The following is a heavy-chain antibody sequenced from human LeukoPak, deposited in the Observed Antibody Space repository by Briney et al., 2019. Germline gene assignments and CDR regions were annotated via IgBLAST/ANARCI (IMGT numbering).Heavy chain of an antibody. CDR1: GGTFSSYA. Sequence: ASVKVSCRASGGTFSSYAISWVRQAPGQGLEWMGGIIPIFGTANYAQKFQGRVTITTDESTSTAYMELSSLRSEDTAVYYCARDLPGAYCGGDCYSYYAFDIWGQGTMVTVSS. V-gene: IGHV1-69*05. J-gene: IGHJ3*02. D-gene: IGHD2-21*01. CDR2: IIPIFGTA. CDR3: ARDLPGAYCGGDCYSYYAFDI.